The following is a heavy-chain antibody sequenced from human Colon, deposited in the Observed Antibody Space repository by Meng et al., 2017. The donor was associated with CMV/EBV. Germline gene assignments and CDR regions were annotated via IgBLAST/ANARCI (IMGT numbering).Heavy chain of an antibody. D-gene: IGHD1-26*01. V-gene: IGHV1-2*02. CDR2: INSNSGAT. CDR1: GYTFSDYH. J-gene: IGHJ4*02. Sequence: QVQLVQSGAEVKKPGASVKVSCKTSGYTFSDYHRHWVRQAPGQGLEWMGWINSNSGATDYAQKFQGRFTMTRDTSITTVYMELSSLRSDDTAVYYCARDPSGSRVPFDYWGQGSLVTVSS. CDR3: ARDPSGSRVPFDY.